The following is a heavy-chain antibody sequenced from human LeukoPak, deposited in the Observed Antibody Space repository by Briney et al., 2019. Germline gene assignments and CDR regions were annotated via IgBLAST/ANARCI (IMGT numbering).Heavy chain of an antibody. V-gene: IGHV3-23*01. J-gene: IGHJ3*02. D-gene: IGHD4-17*01. CDR2: ISGSGGST. CDR1: GFTFSSYA. Sequence: GGSLRLSCAASGFTFSSYAMSWVRQAPGKGLEWVSAISGSGGSTYYADSVKGRFTISRDNSKNTLYLQMNSLRAEDTAVYYCAKGGLSSDYGDHAAPHDAFDIWGQGTMVTVSS. CDR3: AKGGLSSDYGDHAAPHDAFDI.